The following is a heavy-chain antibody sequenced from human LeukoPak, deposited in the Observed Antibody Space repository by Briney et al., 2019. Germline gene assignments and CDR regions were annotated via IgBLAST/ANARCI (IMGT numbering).Heavy chain of an antibody. V-gene: IGHV1-69*05. Sequence: SVKVSCKASGGTFSSYAISWVRQAPGQGLEWMGRIIPIFGTAKYAQKFQGRVTITTDESTSTAYMELSGLRSEDTAVYYCAGHVVVTAVGYYYYYYMDVWGKGATVTVSS. CDR3: AGHVVVTAVGYYYYYYMDV. CDR2: IIPIFGTA. CDR1: GGTFSSYA. J-gene: IGHJ6*03. D-gene: IGHD2-21*02.